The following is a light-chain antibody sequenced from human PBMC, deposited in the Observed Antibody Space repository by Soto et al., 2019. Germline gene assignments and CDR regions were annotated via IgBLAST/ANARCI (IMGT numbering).Light chain of an antibody. CDR3: GSYSSTDSPFV. CDR1: RTDVGGYNY. J-gene: IGLJ1*01. CDR2: EVT. Sequence: QSVLSQPSSVSGSPGQSITISCTGTRTDVGGYNYVSCYQHHSGKAPKLLIYEVTNRPSGISYRFSGSKSVHTASLTISGLQAEDESDYYCGSYSSTDSPFVFGTGTKV. V-gene: IGLV2-14*01.